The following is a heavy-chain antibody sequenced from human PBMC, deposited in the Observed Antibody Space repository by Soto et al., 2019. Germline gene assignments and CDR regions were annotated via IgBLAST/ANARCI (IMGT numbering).Heavy chain of an antibody. CDR3: ARGGQWLRVFDY. J-gene: IGHJ4*02. D-gene: IGHD5-12*01. Sequence: ASVKVSCKASGYTFTSYYMHWVRHAPGQGLEWMGIINPSGGSTSYAQKFQGRVTMTRDTSTSTVYMELSSLRSENTAVYYCARGGQWLRVFDYWGQGTLVTVSS. V-gene: IGHV1-46*01. CDR2: INPSGGST. CDR1: GYTFTSYY.